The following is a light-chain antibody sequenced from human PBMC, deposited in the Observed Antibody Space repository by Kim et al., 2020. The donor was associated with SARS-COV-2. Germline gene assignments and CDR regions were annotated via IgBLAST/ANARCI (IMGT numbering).Light chain of an antibody. CDR1: QGIINF. CDR2: AAS. J-gene: IGKJ5*01. Sequence: DIQMTQSPSTMSASVGDRVTISCRASQGIINFLAWFQLKPGKVPKRLIFAASTLQSGAPSRFSGSGSGTEFTLTISSLQPEDFATYYCLQYNRYPSTFGPGTRLEIK. V-gene: IGKV1-17*03. CDR3: LQYNRYPST.